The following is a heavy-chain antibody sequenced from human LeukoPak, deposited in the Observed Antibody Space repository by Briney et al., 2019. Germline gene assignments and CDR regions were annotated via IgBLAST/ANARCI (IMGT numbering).Heavy chain of an antibody. J-gene: IGHJ5*02. Sequence: SETLSLTCTVSGGSISTYYWGWIRQTPETGLEWIGGVYHSGSTNYNPSLKSRVTISVDTSKNQFSLKLTSMTAADTAVYHCARVTPSFAHNWFDPWGQGTLVIVSS. CDR2: VYHSGST. CDR3: ARVTPSFAHNWFDP. V-gene: IGHV4-4*08. CDR1: GGSISTYY. D-gene: IGHD3-10*01.